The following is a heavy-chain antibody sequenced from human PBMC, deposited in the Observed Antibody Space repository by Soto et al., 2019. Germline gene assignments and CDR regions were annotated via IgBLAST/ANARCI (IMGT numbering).Heavy chain of an antibody. CDR1: GASITSASYF. V-gene: IGHV4-39*01. J-gene: IGHJ4*02. CDR3: AKNLPRTGRFDY. CDR2: MYYSGKT. Sequence: PSETLSLTCSLSGASITSASYFWALVRQPPGKGLEWVGSMYYSGKTQYNPSLKRRTTISVDRSRNQFSLQLSSVTAADTAVYYCAKNLPRTGRFDYWGQGTVVTVSS.